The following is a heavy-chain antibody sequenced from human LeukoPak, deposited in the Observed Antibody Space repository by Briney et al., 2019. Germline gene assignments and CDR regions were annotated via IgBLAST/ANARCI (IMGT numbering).Heavy chain of an antibody. CDR2: IYTSGNT. J-gene: IGHJ4*02. D-gene: IGHD3-10*01. CDR1: GDSISSVNYY. Sequence: SQTLSLTCTVSGDSISSVNYYWSWIRQPAGKGLEWIGRIYTSGNTNYNPSLKSRITISVDTSKNQFSLKLRSVTAADTAVYYCAGSRGLWFGESPDYFEYWGQGTLVTVSS. V-gene: IGHV4-61*02. CDR3: AGSRGLWFGESPDYFEY.